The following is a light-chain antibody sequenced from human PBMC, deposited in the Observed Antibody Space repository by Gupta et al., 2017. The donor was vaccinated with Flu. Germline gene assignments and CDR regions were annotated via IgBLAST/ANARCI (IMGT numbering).Light chain of an antibody. Sequence: VHLGTPCSISWRPSNWRGRKERNEYVYWCQQKPGQAPRRLIYKGSKRDCGVPDSFSGSGYGTEFTLTIRRGEAEDFGVYYCKQRNSRPYAFGQGTXVDIK. J-gene: IGKJ2*01. CDR1: NWRGRKERNEY. V-gene: IGKV2-30*02. CDR3: KQRNSRPYA. CDR2: KGS.